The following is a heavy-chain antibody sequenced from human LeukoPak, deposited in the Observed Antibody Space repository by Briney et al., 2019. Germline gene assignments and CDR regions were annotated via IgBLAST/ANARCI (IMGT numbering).Heavy chain of an antibody. D-gene: IGHD3-10*01. CDR3: ARAYGSGNYATVY. Sequence: ASVRVSCKASGYTFTDYYMHWVRQAPGQGLEWMAWINPNSGGTDYAQKFQGRVTMTRDTSISTAYMELSRLRSDDTAVYYCARAYGSGNYATVYWGQGTLVTVSS. CDR1: GYTFTDYY. CDR2: INPNSGGT. V-gene: IGHV1-2*02. J-gene: IGHJ4*02.